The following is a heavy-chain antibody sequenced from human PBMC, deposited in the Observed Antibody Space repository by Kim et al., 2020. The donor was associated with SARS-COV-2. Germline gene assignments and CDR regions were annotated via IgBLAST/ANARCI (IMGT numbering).Heavy chain of an antibody. V-gene: IGHV3-33*06. CDR3: AKAPADGDYYY. Sequence: GGSLRLSCAASGFTFSNYGMHWVRQAPGKGLEWVAVIWYDGSNKYYADSVKGRFTISRDNSKNTLYLQMNNLRAEDTAVYYCAKAPADGDYYYWGQGTLVTVSS. CDR1: GFTFSNYG. CDR2: IWYDGSNK. J-gene: IGHJ4*02. D-gene: IGHD4-17*01.